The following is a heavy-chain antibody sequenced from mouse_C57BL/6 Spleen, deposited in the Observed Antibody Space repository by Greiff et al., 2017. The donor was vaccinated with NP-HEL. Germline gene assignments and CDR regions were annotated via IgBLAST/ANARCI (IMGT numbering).Heavy chain of an antibody. CDR1: GYTFTSYW. CDR2: IDPSDSYT. CDR3: ARSVTTAEGY. J-gene: IGHJ2*01. Sequence: QVHVKQSGAELVRPGTSVKLSCKASGYTFTSYWMHWVKQRPGQGLEWIGVIDPSDSYTNYNQKFKGKATLTVDTSSSTAYMQLSSLTSEDAAVYYCARSVTTAEGYWGQGTTLTVSS. D-gene: IGHD1-2*01. V-gene: IGHV1-59*01.